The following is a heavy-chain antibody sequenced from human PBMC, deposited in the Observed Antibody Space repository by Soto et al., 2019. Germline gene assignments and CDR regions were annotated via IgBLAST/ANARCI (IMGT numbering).Heavy chain of an antibody. CDR2: NYYTGST. CDR3: ARTLVTGYSDS. CDR1: GGYISAYY. D-gene: IGHD3-9*01. V-gene: IGHV4-4*07. J-gene: IGHJ4*02. Sequence: QVQLQESGPGLVKPSETLSLTCTVSGGYISAYYGSWIRQPAGKGLEWIGRNYYTGSTNYNSSLGFPGTISVDTSRVHFSLRLSSVTAADTAVYYCARTLVTGYSDSWGQGALVTVSS.